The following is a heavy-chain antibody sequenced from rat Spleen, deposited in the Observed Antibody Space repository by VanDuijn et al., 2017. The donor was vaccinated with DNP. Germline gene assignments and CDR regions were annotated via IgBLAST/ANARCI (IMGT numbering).Heavy chain of an antibody. CDR2: ISTGSVTT. J-gene: IGHJ2*01. Sequence: EVQLVESGGGLVQPGRSLKLSCAASGFTFSSFPMAWVRQAPTKGLEWVASISTGSVTTYYRDSVKGRFTVSRDDAKSTLYLQMDSLRSEDTATYYCTTTGSTSFDYWGQGVMVTVSS. D-gene: IGHD5-1*01. V-gene: IGHV5-27*01. CDR3: TTTGSTSFDY. CDR1: GFTFSSFP.